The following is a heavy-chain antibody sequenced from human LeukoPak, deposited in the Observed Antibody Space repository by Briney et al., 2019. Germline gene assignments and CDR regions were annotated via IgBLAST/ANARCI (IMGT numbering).Heavy chain of an antibody. CDR3: ARGQYYDFWSGYYGRDYYYGMDV. V-gene: IGHV3-30-3*01. Sequence: GGSLRLSCAASGFTFSSYAMHWVRQAPGKGLEWVAVISYDGSNKYYADSVKGRFTISRDNSKNTLYLQMNSLRAEDTAVYYCARGQYYDFWSGYYGRDYYYGMDVWGQGTTVTVSS. J-gene: IGHJ6*02. CDR2: ISYDGSNK. D-gene: IGHD3-3*01. CDR1: GFTFSSYA.